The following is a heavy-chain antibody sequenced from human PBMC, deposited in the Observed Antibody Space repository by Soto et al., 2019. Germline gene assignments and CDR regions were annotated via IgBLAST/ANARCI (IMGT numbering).Heavy chain of an antibody. Sequence: PGGSLRLSCAASGLTFSSYWMHWVRQAPGKGLVWVSHINSDGSSTNDADFVKGRFTISRDNYQNILYLKMHSLRVEDTAVYYCERGKYGAYDTSWFDPWGKGTLVTIS. CDR2: INSDGSST. CDR3: ERGKYGAYDTSWFDP. V-gene: IGHV3-74*01. J-gene: IGHJ5*02. CDR1: GLTFSSYW. D-gene: IGHD4-17*01.